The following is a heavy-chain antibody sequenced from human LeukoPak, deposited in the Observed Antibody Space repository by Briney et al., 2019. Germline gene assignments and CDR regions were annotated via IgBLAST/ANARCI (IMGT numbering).Heavy chain of an antibody. CDR3: ARDRDEYYYDSSGYLYGY. V-gene: IGHV1-2*02. CDR2: INPNSGGT. CDR1: GYTFTGYY. J-gene: IGHJ4*02. D-gene: IGHD3-22*01. Sequence: ASVKVSCKASGYTFTGYYMHWVRQAPGQGLERMGWINPNSGGTNYAQKFQGRVTMTRDTSISTAYMELSRLRSDDTAMYYCARDRDEYYYDSSGYLYGYWGQGTLVTVSS.